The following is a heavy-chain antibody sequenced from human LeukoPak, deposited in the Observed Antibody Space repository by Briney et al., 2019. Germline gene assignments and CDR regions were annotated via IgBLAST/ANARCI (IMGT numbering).Heavy chain of an antibody. Sequence: PSETLSLTCAVYGGSFSGYYWSWIRQPPGKGLEWIGEINHSGSTNYNPSLKSRVTISVDTSKNQFSLKLSPVTAADTAVYYCARASSGSYRGSAFDYWGQGTLVTVSS. D-gene: IGHD1-26*01. V-gene: IGHV4-34*01. J-gene: IGHJ4*02. CDR2: INHSGST. CDR1: GGSFSGYY. CDR3: ARASSGSYRGSAFDY.